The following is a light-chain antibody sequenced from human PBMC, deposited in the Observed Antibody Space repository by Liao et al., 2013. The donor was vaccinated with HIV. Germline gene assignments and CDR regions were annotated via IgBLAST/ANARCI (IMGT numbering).Light chain of an antibody. J-gene: IGLJ3*02. CDR1: NLGEKS. CDR3: QAWDSSTAV. V-gene: IGLV3-1*01. CDR2: QDR. Sequence: SYDLTQPPSVSVSPGQTASISCSGDNLGEKSASWYQQKPGQSPVLVIYQDRKRPSGIPERFSGSNSGNTATLTISGTQAMDEADYYCQAWDSSTAVFGGGTKLTVL.